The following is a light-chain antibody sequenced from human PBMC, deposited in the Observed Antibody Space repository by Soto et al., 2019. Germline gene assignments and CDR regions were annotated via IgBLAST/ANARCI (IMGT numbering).Light chain of an antibody. Sequence: EIVMTQSPATMSVSPGERSTLSCRARQSLSSTLAWYQQKTGQAHRLLIYGASTRATVIPARFSGSGSGTEFTRTSSSLQSEDVAVDYCQHYNDWPRTFGQGTKLEIK. CDR1: QSLSST. CDR3: QHYNDWPRT. V-gene: IGKV3-15*01. J-gene: IGKJ2*01. CDR2: GAS.